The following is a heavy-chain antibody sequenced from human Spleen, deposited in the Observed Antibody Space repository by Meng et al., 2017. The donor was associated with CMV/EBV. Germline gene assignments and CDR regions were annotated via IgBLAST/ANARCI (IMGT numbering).Heavy chain of an antibody. V-gene: IGHV3-30*14. CDR1: GFTFSSYA. D-gene: IGHD6-19*01. CDR3: ARVAGATGEYGMDV. J-gene: IGHJ6*02. CDR2: ISYDGGNQ. Sequence: GESLKISCAASGFTFSSYAVHWVRQAPGRGLEWVAVISYDGGNQFYADSVRGRFTISRDNSKNTLYLQMNSLRAEDTAVYYCARVAGATGEYGMDVWGQGTTVTVSS.